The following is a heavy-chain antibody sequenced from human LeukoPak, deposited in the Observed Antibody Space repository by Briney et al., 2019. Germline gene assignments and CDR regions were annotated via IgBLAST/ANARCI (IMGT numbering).Heavy chain of an antibody. V-gene: IGHV1-2*02. Sequence: ASVKVSCKASGGTFSNYAISWARQAPGQGLEWMGWINPNSGGTNYAQKFQGRVTMTRDTSISTAYMELSRLRSDDTAVYYCARAGGPVTTFDFDYWGQGTLVTVSS. CDR1: GGTFSNYA. D-gene: IGHD4-17*01. CDR3: ARAGGPVTTFDFDY. CDR2: INPNSGGT. J-gene: IGHJ4*02.